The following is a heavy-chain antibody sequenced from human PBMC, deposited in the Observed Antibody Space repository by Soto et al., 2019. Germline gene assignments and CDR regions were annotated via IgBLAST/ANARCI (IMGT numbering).Heavy chain of an antibody. J-gene: IGHJ4*02. D-gene: IGHD3-22*01. CDR3: ARDLVIYYDSSGYYPNFDY. Sequence: QVQLVESGGGLVKPGGSLRLSCAASGFTFSDYYMSWIRQAPGKGLEWVSYISSSSSYTNYADSVKGRFTISRDNAKNSVYLQMNSLRAEDTAVYYCARDLVIYYDSSGYYPNFDYWGQGTLVTVSS. V-gene: IGHV3-11*05. CDR2: ISSSSSYT. CDR1: GFTFSDYY.